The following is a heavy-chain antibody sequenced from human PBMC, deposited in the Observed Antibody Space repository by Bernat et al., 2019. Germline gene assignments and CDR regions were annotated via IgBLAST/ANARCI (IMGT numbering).Heavy chain of an antibody. CDR1: GFTFSSYG. J-gene: IGHJ6*03. CDR3: AKDLGYCSSTSCYFNYYMDV. CDR2: ISYDGSNK. V-gene: IGHV3-30*18. Sequence: QVQLVESGGGVVQPGRSLRLSCAASGFTFSSYGMHWVRQAPGKGLEGVAVISYDGSNKYYADSVKGRFTISRDNSKNTLYLQMNSLRAEDTAVYYCAKDLGYCSSTSCYFNYYMDVWGKGTTVTVSS. D-gene: IGHD2-2*01.